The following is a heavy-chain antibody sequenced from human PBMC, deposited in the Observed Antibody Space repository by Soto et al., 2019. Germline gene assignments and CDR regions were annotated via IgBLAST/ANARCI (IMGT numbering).Heavy chain of an antibody. Sequence: GGSLRLSCAASGFTFSSYEMNWVRHAPGKGLEWVSYISSSGSTIYYADSVKGRFTISRDNAKNSLYLQMNSLRAEDTAVYYCARDLFDFWSGYYKTNYYYYYGMDVWGQGTTVTVSS. J-gene: IGHJ6*02. CDR3: ARDLFDFWSGYYKTNYYYYYGMDV. CDR2: ISSSGSTI. CDR1: GFTFSSYE. V-gene: IGHV3-48*03. D-gene: IGHD3-3*01.